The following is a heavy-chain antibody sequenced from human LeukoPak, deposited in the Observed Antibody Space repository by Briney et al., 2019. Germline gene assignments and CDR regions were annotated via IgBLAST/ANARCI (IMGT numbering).Heavy chain of an antibody. V-gene: IGHV5-51*01. CDR1: GYSFTSYW. D-gene: IGHD5-18*01. Sequence: GESLKISCKGSGYSFTSYWIGWVRQMPGKGLEWMGIIYPVDSDTRYTPSFQGQVTISADKSISTAYLQWSSLKASDTAMYYCASRAVDTAYYYWGQGTLVTVSS. CDR2: IYPVDSDT. CDR3: ASRAVDTAYYY. J-gene: IGHJ4*02.